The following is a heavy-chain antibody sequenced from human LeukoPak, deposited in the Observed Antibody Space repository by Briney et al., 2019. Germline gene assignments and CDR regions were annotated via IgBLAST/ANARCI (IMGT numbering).Heavy chain of an antibody. D-gene: IGHD1-1*01. J-gene: IGHJ3*02. V-gene: IGHV4-39*07. Sequence: SETLSLTCTVSGGSISSSSYYWGWIRQPPGKGLEWIGSIYYSGSTYYNPSLKSRVTISVDTSKNQFSLKLSSVTAADTAVYYCARISGTGTTIGGAFDIWGQGTMVTVSS. CDR1: GGSISSSSYY. CDR3: ARISGTGTTIGGAFDI. CDR2: IYYSGST.